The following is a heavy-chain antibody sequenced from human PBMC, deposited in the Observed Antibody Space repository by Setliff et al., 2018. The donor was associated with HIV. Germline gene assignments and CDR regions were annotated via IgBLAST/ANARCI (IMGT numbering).Heavy chain of an antibody. J-gene: IGHJ4*02. D-gene: IGHD1-1*01. V-gene: IGHV5-51*01. CDR3: ARRASVTNSDDY. CDR2: IYPGDSDI. Sequence: GESLKISCEGSGYKFTSYWIAWVRQMPGEGPECMGIIYPGDSDIRYSPSFQGQVTISADKSISTAYLQWSSLKASDTAIYYCARRASVTNSDDYWGQGTLVTVSS. CDR1: GYKFTSYW.